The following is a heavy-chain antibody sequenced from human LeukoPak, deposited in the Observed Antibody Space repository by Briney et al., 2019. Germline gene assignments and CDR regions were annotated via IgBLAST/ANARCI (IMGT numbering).Heavy chain of an antibody. CDR3: ATWVKVDLLEYYFDY. Sequence: ASVKVSCKVSGYTLTELSMHWVRQAPGKGLEWMGGFDPEDGETIYAQKFQGRVTMTEDTSTDTAYMELSSLRSEDTAVYCCATWVKVDLLEYYFDYWGQGTLVTVSS. J-gene: IGHJ4*02. CDR2: FDPEDGET. D-gene: IGHD1-26*01. V-gene: IGHV1-24*01. CDR1: GYTLTELS.